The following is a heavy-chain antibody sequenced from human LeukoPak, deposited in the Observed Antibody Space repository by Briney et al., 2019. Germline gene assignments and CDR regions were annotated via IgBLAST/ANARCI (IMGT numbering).Heavy chain of an antibody. V-gene: IGHV3-30*04. CDR2: ISYDGSNK. J-gene: IGHJ6*02. D-gene: IGHD5-12*01. CDR3: ARELRYHYDGMDV. Sequence: PGGSLRLSCAASGFTFSSYAMHWVRQAPGKGLEWVAVISYDGSNKCYADSVKGRFTISRDNSKNTLYLQMNSLRAEDTAVYYCARELRYHYDGMDVWGQGTTVTVSS. CDR1: GFTFSSYA.